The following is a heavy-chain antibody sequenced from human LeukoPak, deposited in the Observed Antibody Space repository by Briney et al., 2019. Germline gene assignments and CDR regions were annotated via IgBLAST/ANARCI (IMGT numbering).Heavy chain of an antibody. Sequence: GGSLRLSCAASGFTFSSYAMSWVRQAPGKGLEWVSAISGNDGTTYYADSVKGRFTISRDNSKNTLYLQMNSLRAGDTAVYYCAKEVPITINYMDVWGKGTTVTVSS. CDR1: GFTFSSYA. CDR3: AKEVPITINYMDV. J-gene: IGHJ6*03. CDR2: ISGNDGTT. V-gene: IGHV3-23*01. D-gene: IGHD3-3*01.